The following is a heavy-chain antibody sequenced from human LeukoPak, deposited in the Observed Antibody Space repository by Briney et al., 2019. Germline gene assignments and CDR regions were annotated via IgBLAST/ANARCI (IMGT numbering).Heavy chain of an antibody. Sequence: GGSLRLSCAASGFTFSNSAMSWVRQAPGKGLDWVSAISGSGANTYYADSVKGRFTVSRDNSKNTLYLQMNSLRAEDTAVYYCAKDKGAYGSGSYSMWKYYFDYWGQGTLVTVSS. CDR2: ISGSGANT. CDR1: GFTFSNSA. D-gene: IGHD3-10*01. CDR3: AKDKGAYGSGSYSMWKYYFDY. V-gene: IGHV3-23*01. J-gene: IGHJ4*02.